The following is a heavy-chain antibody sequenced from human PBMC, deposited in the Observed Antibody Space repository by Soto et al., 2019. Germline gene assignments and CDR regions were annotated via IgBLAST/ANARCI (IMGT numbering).Heavy chain of an antibody. CDR1: GGSFSGYY. CDR3: ARHRRFTPVDWSGYSKTWFDP. V-gene: IGHV4-34*01. CDR2: INHSGST. J-gene: IGHJ5*01. D-gene: IGHD3-3*01. Sequence: SETLSLTCAVYGGSFSGYYWSWIRQPPGKGLEWIGEINHSGSTNYNPSLKSRVTISSDTSKNQFSLKVNSVTAADTAVYYCARHRRFTPVDWSGYSKTWFDPWGQGIRVTVSS.